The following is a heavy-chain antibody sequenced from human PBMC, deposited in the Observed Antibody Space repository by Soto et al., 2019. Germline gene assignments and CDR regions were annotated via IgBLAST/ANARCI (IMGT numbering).Heavy chain of an antibody. CDR1: GGTFTNYA. Sequence: QVQLVQSGAEVKRPGSSVKVSCKASGGTFTNYAITWVRQAPGQGLEGMGGIIPLFGITNYAQKFQGRVTITATESSNAAYMELSSLTSEDTAVYYCVPLQPSTIIGRPGMDVWGQGTTVTVS. CDR2: IIPLFGIT. D-gene: IGHD3-22*01. CDR3: VPLQPSTIIGRPGMDV. V-gene: IGHV1-69*01. J-gene: IGHJ6*02.